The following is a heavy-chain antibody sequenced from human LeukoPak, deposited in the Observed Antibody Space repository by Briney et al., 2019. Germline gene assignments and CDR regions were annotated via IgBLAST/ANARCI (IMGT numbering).Heavy chain of an antibody. V-gene: IGHV3-23*01. CDR1: GFTFSSYA. CDR2: VSGSGAHT. Sequence: GGSLRLSCAASGFTFSSYATTWVRQAPGKGLQWVSAVSGSGAHTYYADSVKGRFTISRDNSKNTLYLQMNSLRAEDTAVYYCANVRFDYWGQGTLVTVSS. J-gene: IGHJ4*02. CDR3: ANVRFDY.